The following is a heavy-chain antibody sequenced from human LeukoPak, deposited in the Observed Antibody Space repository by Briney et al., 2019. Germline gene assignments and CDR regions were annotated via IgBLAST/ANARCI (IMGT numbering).Heavy chain of an antibody. J-gene: IGHJ4*02. Sequence: GGSLRLSCATYGFTFVDYGLSWVRRAPGKGLEWLCAINYNGAITDYADSVKGRFTISRDNAKNSLYLRMDSLRAEDTALYYCARDRLGPSFSVSHFDLWGQGTLVTVSS. CDR3: ARDRLGPSFSVSHFDL. D-gene: IGHD3-3*02. V-gene: IGHV3-20*04. CDR2: INYNGAIT. CDR1: GFTFVDYG.